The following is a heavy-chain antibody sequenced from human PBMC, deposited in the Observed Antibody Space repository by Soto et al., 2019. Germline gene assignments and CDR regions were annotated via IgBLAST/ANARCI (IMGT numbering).Heavy chain of an antibody. D-gene: IGHD3-22*01. CDR1: VFTFSSYA. CDR2: ISGSGGST. J-gene: IGHJ4*02. CDR3: AKELIPINYYDSSGPPGYFDY. V-gene: IGHV3-23*01. Sequence: HPGGSLRLSCAASVFTFSSYAMSWVRQAPGKGLEWVSAISGSGGSTYYADSVKGRFTISRDNSKNTLYLQMNSLRAEDTAVYYCAKELIPINYYDSSGPPGYFDYWGQGTLVTVSS.